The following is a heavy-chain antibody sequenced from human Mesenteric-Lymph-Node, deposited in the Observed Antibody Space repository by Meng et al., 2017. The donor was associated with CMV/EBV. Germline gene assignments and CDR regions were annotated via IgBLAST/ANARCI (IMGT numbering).Heavy chain of an antibody. J-gene: IGHJ3*02. CDR1: GYTLTNYY. V-gene: IGHV1-69*05. D-gene: IGHD2-2*01. CDR2: IIPIFGTA. Sequence: SVKVSCKASGYTLTNYYMHWVRQAPGQGLEWMGGIIPIFGTANYAQKFQGRVTITTDESTSTAYMELSSLRSEDTAVYYCARGCSSTSCYPLTPAFDIWGQGTMVTVSS. CDR3: ARGCSSTSCYPLTPAFDI.